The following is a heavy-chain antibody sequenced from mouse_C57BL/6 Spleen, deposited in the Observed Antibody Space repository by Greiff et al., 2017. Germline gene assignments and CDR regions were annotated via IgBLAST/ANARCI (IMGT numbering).Heavy chain of an antibody. Sequence: EVQGVESGGGLVKPGGSLKLSCAASGFTFSSYAMSWVRPTPEKRLEWVATISDGGSYTYYPDNVKGRFTISRDNAKNNRYLQMGHLKSEGTAMYYGASDWLRGGFAYWGQGTLVTVSA. CDR1: GFTFSSYA. J-gene: IGHJ3*01. D-gene: IGHD2-2*01. CDR2: ISDGGSYT. CDR3: ASDWLRGGFAY. V-gene: IGHV5-4*01.